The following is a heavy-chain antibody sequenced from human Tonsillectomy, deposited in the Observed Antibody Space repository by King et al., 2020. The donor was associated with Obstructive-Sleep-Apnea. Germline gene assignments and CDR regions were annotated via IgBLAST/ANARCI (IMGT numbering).Heavy chain of an antibody. J-gene: IGHJ4*02. CDR2: ISYDGSNK. CDR3: ARDVDWLTPPDY. Sequence: VQLVESGGGVVQPGRSLRLSCAASGFTFSSYAMHWVRQAPGKGLEWVAVISYDGSNKYYADSVKGRFTISRDNSKNTLYLQMNSLRAEDTAVYYCARDVDWLTPPDYWGQGTLVTASS. CDR1: GFTFSSYA. D-gene: IGHD3-9*01. V-gene: IGHV3-30*04.